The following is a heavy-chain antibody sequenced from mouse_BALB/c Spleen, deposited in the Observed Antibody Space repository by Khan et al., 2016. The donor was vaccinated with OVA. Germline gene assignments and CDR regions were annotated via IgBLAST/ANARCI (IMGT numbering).Heavy chain of an antibody. J-gene: IGHJ2*01. CDR3: ARVDGGDFDY. CDR1: GYSITSDYA. V-gene: IGHV3-2*02. CDR2: ISYSGNT. Sequence: DVQLQESGPGLVKPSQSLSLTCTVTGYSITSDYAWNWIRQFPGNKLEWMGFISYSGNTNYNPSLKSRISITRDTSKNQFFLQLNSVTTEDTAPYYCARVDGGDFDYWGQGTTLTVSS. D-gene: IGHD2-3*01.